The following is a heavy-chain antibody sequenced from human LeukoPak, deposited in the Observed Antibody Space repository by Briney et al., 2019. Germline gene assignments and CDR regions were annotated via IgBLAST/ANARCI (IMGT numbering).Heavy chain of an antibody. D-gene: IGHD1-26*01. CDR2: ISGSGGST. V-gene: IGHV3-23*01. Sequence: PGGSLRLSCAASGFTFSSYAMSWVRQAPGKGLEWVSAISGSGGSTYYADPVKGRFTISRDTSKNTLYLQMNSLRAEDTAVYYCAKGRYSGSYYNWFDPWGQGTLVTVSS. J-gene: IGHJ5*02. CDR1: GFTFSSYA. CDR3: AKGRYSGSYYNWFDP.